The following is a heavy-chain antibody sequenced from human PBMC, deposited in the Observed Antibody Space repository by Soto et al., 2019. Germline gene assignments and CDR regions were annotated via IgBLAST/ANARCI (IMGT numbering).Heavy chain of an antibody. V-gene: IGHV1-18*01. J-gene: IGHJ6*03. Sequence: VASVKVSCKASGYTFTIYGISWVLQAPGQGLEWMGWISAYNGNTNYAQKLQGRVTMTTDTSTSTAYMELRSLRSDDTAVYYCARARGYYEGYYSYYMDVWGKGTTVTVSS. CDR3: ARARGYYEGYYSYYMDV. D-gene: IGHD3-22*01. CDR1: GYTFTIYG. CDR2: ISAYNGNT.